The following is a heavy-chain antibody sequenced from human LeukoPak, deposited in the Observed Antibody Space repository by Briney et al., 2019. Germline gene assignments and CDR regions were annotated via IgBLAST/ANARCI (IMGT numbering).Heavy chain of an antibody. J-gene: IGHJ6*03. V-gene: IGHV3-23*01. CDR1: GFTFRSFA. Sequence: PGGSLRLSCAASGFTFRSFAMSWVRQAPGKGLEWVSGIIGSGRTTFYADSVKGRFTISRDNSKNTLYLQMNSLRAEDTAIYYCAKKEGDTYFSWYMGVWGKGTTVTVSS. CDR2: IIGSGRTT. D-gene: IGHD2-21*01. CDR3: AKKEGDTYFSWYMGV.